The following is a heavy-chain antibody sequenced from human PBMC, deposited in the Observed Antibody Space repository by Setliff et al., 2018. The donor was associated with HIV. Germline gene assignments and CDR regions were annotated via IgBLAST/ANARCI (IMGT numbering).Heavy chain of an antibody. D-gene: IGHD3-22*01. CDR2: INSSSNYT. Sequence: GGSLRLSCKASGFTFSDFYMTWIRQAPGKGLEWVSDINSSSNYTTYADSVKGRFTVSRDNAKKLLYLQMNNLRAEDTAVYYCARSALNYYDSSGYYYGAFDIWGQGTMVTVSS. CDR3: ARSALNYYDSSGYYYGAFDI. CDR1: GFTFSDFY. V-gene: IGHV3-11*03. J-gene: IGHJ3*02.